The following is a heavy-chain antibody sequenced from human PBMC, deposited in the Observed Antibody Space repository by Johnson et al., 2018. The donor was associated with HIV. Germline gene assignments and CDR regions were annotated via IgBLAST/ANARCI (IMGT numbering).Heavy chain of an antibody. V-gene: IGHV3-7*01. Sequence: VQLVESGGGLVQPGGSLRLSCAVSGFTFSNHHMTWVRQAPGKGLEWVANINQDGSDKYYVDSVKGRFTISRDNAQNSLYLQMNSLRAEDTAVYYCASQMIALDAFYIWGQGTMVTVSS. CDR3: ASQMIALDAFYI. J-gene: IGHJ3*02. D-gene: IGHD3-22*01. CDR2: INQDGSDK. CDR1: GFTFSNHH.